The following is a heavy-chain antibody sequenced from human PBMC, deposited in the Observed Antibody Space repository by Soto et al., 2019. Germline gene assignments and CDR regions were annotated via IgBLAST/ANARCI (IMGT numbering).Heavy chain of an antibody. V-gene: IGHV5-51*01. J-gene: IGHJ6*02. Sequence: GESLKVSCKGSGYTFTNYWIGWVRQMPGKGPEWMGIIYPGDSDTKYNPSFQGQVTISADKSITTTYLQWSSLKASDTAIYYCAASIFYYGMDVWGQGTTVTVS. CDR1: GYTFTNYW. CDR3: AASIFYYGMDV. CDR2: IYPGDSDT.